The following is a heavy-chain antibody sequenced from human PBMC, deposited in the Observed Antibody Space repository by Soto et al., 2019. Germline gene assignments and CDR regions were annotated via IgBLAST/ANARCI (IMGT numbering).Heavy chain of an antibody. V-gene: IGHV3-7*01. CDR1: GLTFSSW. D-gene: IGHD5-18*01. Sequence: EVQLVESGGGLVQPGGSLRLSCVASGLTFSSWMSWVRQAPGKGLEWVAMTTQDGSGKHYVDSVKGRFTISRDSAKHSMYLQMTSLPVEDTAMYYCASLDTAMIKTAGYWGQGTQVTVSS. J-gene: IGHJ4*02. CDR3: ASLDTAMIKTAGY. CDR2: TTQDGSGK.